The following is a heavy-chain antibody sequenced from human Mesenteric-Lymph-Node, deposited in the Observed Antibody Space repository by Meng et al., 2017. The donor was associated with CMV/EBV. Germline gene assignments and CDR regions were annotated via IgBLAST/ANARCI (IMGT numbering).Heavy chain of an antibody. Sequence: QVTLHQWGAGLLKPSETLSVTCAVYGGSFSGYYWNWIRQSPEKGLEWIGEINHSGSTTYNPSFTSRIIISVDTSTNQISLNMSSVTAADTAVYYCARGSGYDILTGYFDYWCQGALVTVSS. CDR3: ARGSGYDILTGYFDY. CDR2: INHSGST. D-gene: IGHD3-9*01. CDR1: GGSFSGYY. V-gene: IGHV4-34*01. J-gene: IGHJ4*02.